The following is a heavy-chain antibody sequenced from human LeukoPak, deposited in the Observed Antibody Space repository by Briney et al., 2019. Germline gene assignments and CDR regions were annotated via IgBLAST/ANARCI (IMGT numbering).Heavy chain of an antibody. CDR3: ARSGGSYLYNWFDP. V-gene: IGHV1-18*01. Sequence: AASVKVSCTASGYTFTSYGISWVRQAPGQGLEWMGWISAYNGNTNYAQKLQGRVTMTTDTSTTTAYMELRSLRSDDTAVYYCARSGGSYLYNWFDPWGQGTLVTVSS. J-gene: IGHJ5*02. CDR1: GYTFTSYG. D-gene: IGHD1-26*01. CDR2: ISAYNGNT.